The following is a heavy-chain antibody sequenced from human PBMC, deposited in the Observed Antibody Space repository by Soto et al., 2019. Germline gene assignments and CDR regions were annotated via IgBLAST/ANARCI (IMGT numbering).Heavy chain of an antibody. CDR1: GGSISSYY. V-gene: IGHV4-59*01. J-gene: IGHJ6*02. CDR3: TRDLTYDFWSGYYSPSGMDV. CDR2: IYYSGST. Sequence: QVQLQESGPGLVKPSETLSLTCTVSGGSISSYYWSWIRQPPGKGLEWIGYIYYSGSTNYNPSLKSRVTISVDTSKNQFSLKLSSVTAADTAGYYCTRDLTYDFWSGYYSPSGMDVWGQGTTVTVSS. D-gene: IGHD3-3*01.